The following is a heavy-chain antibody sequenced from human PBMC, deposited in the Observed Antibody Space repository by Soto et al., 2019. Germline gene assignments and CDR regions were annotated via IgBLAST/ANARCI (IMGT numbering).Heavy chain of an antibody. D-gene: IGHD3-22*01. J-gene: IGHJ4*02. V-gene: IGHV3-23*01. CDR2: ISVSGRDT. CDR1: GFTCSTYA. CDR3: AGRSPVSAIV. Sequence: GGSLRLSCAASGFTCSTYAMTWVRQAPGKGLEWVSSISVSGRDTYYTDSVKGRFIISRDNSKNMVYLQMNSLRVDDTATYYCAGRSPVSAIVWGQGTLVTVPS.